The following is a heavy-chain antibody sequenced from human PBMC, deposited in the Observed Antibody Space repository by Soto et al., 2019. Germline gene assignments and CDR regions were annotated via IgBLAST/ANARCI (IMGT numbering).Heavy chain of an antibody. V-gene: IGHV1-24*01. D-gene: IGHD3-3*01. CDR2: FDPEDGET. J-gene: IGHJ4*02. CDR1: GYTLTELS. Sequence: GASVKVSCKVSGYTLTELSMHWVRQAPGKGLEWMGGFDPEDGETIYAQKFQGRVTMTEDTSTDTAYMELSSLRSEDTAVYYCAASRTRKDYDFWDFDYWGQGTLVTVSS. CDR3: AASRTRKDYDFWDFDY.